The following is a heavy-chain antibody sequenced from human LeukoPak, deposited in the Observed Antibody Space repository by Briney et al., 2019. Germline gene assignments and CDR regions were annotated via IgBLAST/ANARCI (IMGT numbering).Heavy chain of an antibody. CDR1: YDSVSNYY. CDR3: AKDPGEGAFDI. V-gene: IGHV4-59*02. CDR2: MSNSGGS. J-gene: IGHJ3*02. D-gene: IGHD3-10*01. Sequence: SETLSLTCTVSYDSVSNYYRSWIRQTPEKGLEWIGYMSNSGGSDYGPSLKSRVAMSVDMSKNQFSLKMSYVTAADTGVYYCAKDPGEGAFDIWGQGTMVTVSS.